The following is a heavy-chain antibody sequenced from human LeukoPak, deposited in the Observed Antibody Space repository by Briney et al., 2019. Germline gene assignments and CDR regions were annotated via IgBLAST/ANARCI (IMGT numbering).Heavy chain of an antibody. J-gene: IGHJ5*02. V-gene: IGHV4-34*01. CDR2: VNLDGDT. CDR3: ARAAWNGGGGFDP. Sequence: SETLSLTCTVSGGSISSYYWSWIRQPPGKGLEWIGEVNLDGDTNYNPSLRSRVTISIDTSKDHFSLNLRSVTAADTAVYNCARAAWNGGGGFDPWGQGTLVTVSS. D-gene: IGHD3-16*01. CDR1: GGSISSYY.